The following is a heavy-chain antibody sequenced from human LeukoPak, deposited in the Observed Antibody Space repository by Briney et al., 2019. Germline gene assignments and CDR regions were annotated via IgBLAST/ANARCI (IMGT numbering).Heavy chain of an antibody. CDR2: VSASGGTT. V-gene: IGHV3-23*01. CDR1: GFTFSSFS. J-gene: IGHJ4*02. Sequence: GGSLRLSCAASGFTFSSFSMNWVRQAPGKGLEWISNVSASGGTTYYADSVKGRFTISRDNSKNTLYLQVNSLRAEDTALYYCAKARRYFDWLIDYWGQGTLVIVSS. D-gene: IGHD3-9*01. CDR3: AKARRYFDWLIDY.